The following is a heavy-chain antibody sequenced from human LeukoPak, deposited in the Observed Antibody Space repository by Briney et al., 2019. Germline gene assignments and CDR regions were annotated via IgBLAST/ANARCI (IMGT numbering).Heavy chain of an antibody. CDR3: ARDTGSSSGGGSGMDV. Sequence: SETLSLTCAVSGYSTSSGYYWGWIRQPPGKGLEWIGSIYHSGSTLYNPSLKSRDTISVDTSKTQFSLNLSSVTAADTAVYYCARDTGSSSGGGSGMDVWGKGATVTVSS. D-gene: IGHD6-13*01. CDR2: IYHSGST. V-gene: IGHV4-38-2*02. J-gene: IGHJ6*04. CDR1: GYSTSSGYY.